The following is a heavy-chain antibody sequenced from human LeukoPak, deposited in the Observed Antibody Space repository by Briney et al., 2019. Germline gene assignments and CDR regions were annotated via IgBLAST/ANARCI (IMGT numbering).Heavy chain of an antibody. V-gene: IGHV4-38-2*02. CDR2: IYYSGST. Sequence: PSETLSRTCTVSGYSISSGYYWSWIRQPPGKGLEWIGYIYYSGSTNYNPSLKSRVTISVDTSKNQFSLKLSSVTAADTAVYYCARFRGYSSSWPPNWFDPWGQGTLVTVSS. D-gene: IGHD6-13*01. CDR3: ARFRGYSSSWPPNWFDP. J-gene: IGHJ5*02. CDR1: GYSISSGYY.